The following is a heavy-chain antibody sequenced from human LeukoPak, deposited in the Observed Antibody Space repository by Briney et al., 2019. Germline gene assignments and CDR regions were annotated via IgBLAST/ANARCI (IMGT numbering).Heavy chain of an antibody. V-gene: IGHV1-3*03. CDR2: INAGNGNT. Sequence: GASVKVSCKASGYAFTGYYMHWVRQAPGQRLEWMGWINAGNGNTKYSQEFQGRVTITRDTSASTAYMELSSLRSEDMAVYYCARSDPYSYGSGSPSDFWGQGTLVTVSS. J-gene: IGHJ4*02. CDR1: GYAFTGYY. D-gene: IGHD3-10*01. CDR3: ARSDPYSYGSGSPSDF.